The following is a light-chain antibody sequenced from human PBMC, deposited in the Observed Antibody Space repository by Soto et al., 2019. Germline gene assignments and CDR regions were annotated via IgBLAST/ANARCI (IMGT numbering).Light chain of an antibody. Sequence: DIQMTQSPSTLPASVGGRVTITCRASQSIITWLAWFQQAPGKAPKILISDASSLNSGVPSRFSGSGSGTEFTLTISSLQPDDFATYYCQQYHIYPLTFGGGTKVEI. J-gene: IGKJ4*01. V-gene: IGKV1-5*01. CDR3: QQYHIYPLT. CDR2: DAS. CDR1: QSIITW.